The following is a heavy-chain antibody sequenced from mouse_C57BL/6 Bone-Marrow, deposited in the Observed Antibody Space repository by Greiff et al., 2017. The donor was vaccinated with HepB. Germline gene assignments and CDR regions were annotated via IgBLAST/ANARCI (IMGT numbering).Heavy chain of an antibody. CDR1: GFTFSSYG. CDR3: ARFYYYGSSFYAMDY. D-gene: IGHD1-1*01. V-gene: IGHV5-6*01. CDR2: ISSGGSYT. J-gene: IGHJ4*01. Sequence: EVQLVESGGDLVKPGGSLKLSCAASGFTFSSYGMSWVRQTPDKRLEWVATISSGGSYTYYPDSVKGRFTISRDNAKNTLYLQMSSLKSEDTAMYYCARFYYYGSSFYAMDYWGQGTSVTVSS.